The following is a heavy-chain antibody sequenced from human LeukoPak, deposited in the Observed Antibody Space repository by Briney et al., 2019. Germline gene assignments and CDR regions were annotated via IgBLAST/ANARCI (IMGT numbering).Heavy chain of an antibody. CDR2: ISWNSGSI. CDR3: AKDRHYYGSGEFDY. CDR1: GFTFDDYA. J-gene: IGHJ4*02. Sequence: GRSLRLSCAASGFTFDDYAMHWVRQAPGKGLEWVSGISWNSGSIGYADSVKGRFTISRDNSKNTLYLQMNSLRAEDTAVYYCAKDRHYYGSGEFDYWGQGTLVTVSS. V-gene: IGHV3-9*01. D-gene: IGHD3-10*01.